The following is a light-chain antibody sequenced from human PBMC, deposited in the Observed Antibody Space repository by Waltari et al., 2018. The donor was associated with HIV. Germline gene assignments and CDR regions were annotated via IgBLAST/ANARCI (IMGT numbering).Light chain of an antibody. V-gene: IGLV2-8*01. CDR1: SSDVGVYTY. CDR3: KSYMGSLRWV. Sequence: QSALTQPPSASGSPGPSAPISCTGTSSDVGVYTYVSWYQQHPGRAPKLMIFDVSKRPSGVPDRFSGSKSGNTASLTISALPPEDEADYYCKSYMGSLRWVFGGGTKLTVL. CDR2: DVS. J-gene: IGLJ3*02.